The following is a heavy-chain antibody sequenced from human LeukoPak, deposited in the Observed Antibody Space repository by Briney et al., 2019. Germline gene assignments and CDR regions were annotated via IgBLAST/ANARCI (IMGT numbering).Heavy chain of an antibody. CDR1: GGSISSYY. V-gene: IGHV4-59*01. J-gene: IGHJ4*02. D-gene: IGHD4-11*01. Sequence: SETLSLTCTVSGGSISSYYWSWIRQPPGNGLPWIGYIYYSGSTNYNPSLKSRVTISVDTSKNQFSLKLSSVTAADTAVYYCARVLRDYSNYGRIDYWGQGTLVTVSS. CDR3: ARVLRDYSNYGRIDY. CDR2: IYYSGST.